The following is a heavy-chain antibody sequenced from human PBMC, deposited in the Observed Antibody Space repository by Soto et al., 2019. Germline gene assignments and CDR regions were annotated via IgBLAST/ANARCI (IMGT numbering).Heavy chain of an antibody. V-gene: IGHV1-69*10. Sequence: GASVKVSCKASGGTFSSYAISWVRQAPGQGLEWMGGIIPILGIANYAQKFQGRVTITADKSTSTAYMELSSLRSEDTAVYYCARFGKYGSGPKTGDAFDIWGQGTMVTVSS. CDR1: GGTFSSYA. CDR3: ARFGKYGSGPKTGDAFDI. D-gene: IGHD3-10*01. CDR2: IIPILGIA. J-gene: IGHJ3*02.